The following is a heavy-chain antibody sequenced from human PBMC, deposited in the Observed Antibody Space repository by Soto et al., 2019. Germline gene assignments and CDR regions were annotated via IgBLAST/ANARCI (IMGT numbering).Heavy chain of an antibody. Sequence: QVHMEQSGAEVRRPGASLNVSCKASGYAFISHGVRWVRQAPGQGLEWMGWINPYNGNTNYAQKFQGRVTLTTDKTTRTAYMELRSLRADDTALYYCASSPRISRAGDVWGKGTAVVVSS. CDR1: GYAFISHG. CDR2: INPYNGNT. V-gene: IGHV1-18*01. CDR3: ASSPRISRAGDV. J-gene: IGHJ6*04.